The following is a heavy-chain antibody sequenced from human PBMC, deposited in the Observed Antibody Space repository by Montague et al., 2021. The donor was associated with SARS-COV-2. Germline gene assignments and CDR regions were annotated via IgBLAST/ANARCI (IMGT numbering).Heavy chain of an antibody. CDR3: AKNRDIFWFGEGRDSMDV. Sequence: SLPLTASGFTFNNFAMHWVRQAPGKGLEWVAVISYDGSIKYYADSLRGRFTISRDSSKKTLYLQMNSLSGEDTAVYYCAKNRDIFWFGEGRDSMDVWGQGTTVIVSS. J-gene: IGHJ6*02. CDR2: ISYDGSIK. D-gene: IGHD3-10*01. V-gene: IGHV3-30*18. CDR1: GFTFNNFA.